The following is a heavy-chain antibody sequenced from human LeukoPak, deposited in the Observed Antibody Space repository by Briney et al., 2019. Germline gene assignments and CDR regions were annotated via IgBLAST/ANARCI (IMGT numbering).Heavy chain of an antibody. CDR2: MNQDGGEK. Sequence: GGSLRLSCAASGFTFSSYWMSWVRQAPGKGLEWVANMNQDGGEKYYLDSVKGRFTISRDNAKNSLYLQMNSLRAEDTAVYYCARDRAVLRFDYWGQGTLVTVSS. CDR1: GFTFSSYW. J-gene: IGHJ4*02. V-gene: IGHV3-7*01. CDR3: ARDRAVLRFDY. D-gene: IGHD3-10*01.